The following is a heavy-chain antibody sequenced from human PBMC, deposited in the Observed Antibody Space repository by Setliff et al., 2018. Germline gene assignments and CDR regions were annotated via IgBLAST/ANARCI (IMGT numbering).Heavy chain of an antibody. V-gene: IGHV1-69*10. CDR1: GGSFRTSS. D-gene: IGHD2-21*02. CDR3: ATDLKFTRFCFGSNCYSGAFEM. CDR2: IIPILNKP. J-gene: IGHJ3*02. Sequence: SVKVSCKASGGSFRTSSISWVRQAPGQGLEWMGGIIPILNKPNYAQSFQGRVAITADKSTTTSYMGLSGLRSEDTALYFCATDLKFTRFCFGSNCYSGAFEMWGQGTMVTVSS.